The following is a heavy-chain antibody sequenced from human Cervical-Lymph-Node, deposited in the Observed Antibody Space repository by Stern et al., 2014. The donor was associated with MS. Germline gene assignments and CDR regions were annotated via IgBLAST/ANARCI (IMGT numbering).Heavy chain of an antibody. CDR3: ARGRNIAAVT. V-gene: IGHV3-74*01. CDR2: IDSDGGNT. J-gene: IGHJ4*02. Sequence: EVQLEESGGGRVEPGGSLRLSCVVSGFTSRSTWMHWVRQDPGKGLTWVSRIDSDGGNTAYADSVQGRFTLSRDNAKNTLYLQMHSLRVEDTGIYYCARGRNIAAVTWGQGTLVTVSS. CDR1: GFTSRSTW. D-gene: IGHD6-13*01.